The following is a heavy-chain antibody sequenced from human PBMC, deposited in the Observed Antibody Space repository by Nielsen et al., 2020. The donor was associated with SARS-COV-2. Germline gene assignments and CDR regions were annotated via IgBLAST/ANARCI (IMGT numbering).Heavy chain of an antibody. V-gene: IGHV5-10-1*01. CDR2: IDPSDSYT. D-gene: IGHD3-22*01. CDR3: ARPPLHYYDSSGYNDAFDI. Sequence: VRQAPGKGLEWMGRIDPSDSYTNYSPSFQGHVTISADKSISTAYLQWSSLKASDTAMYYCARPPLHYYDSSGYNDAFDIWGQGTMVTVSS. J-gene: IGHJ3*02.